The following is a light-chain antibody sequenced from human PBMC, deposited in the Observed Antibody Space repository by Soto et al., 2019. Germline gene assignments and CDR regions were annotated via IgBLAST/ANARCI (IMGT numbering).Light chain of an antibody. CDR2: TVS. CDR3: MQGTHWPPYT. Sequence: DVVMTQSPLSLPVTLGQPASISCRSSESLVYSNGETYLDWFQQRPGQSPRRLIYTVSNRDSGVPDRCSGSGSGTDFTLKISRVEAEDVGIYYCMQGTHWPPYTFGQGTRLEIK. V-gene: IGKV2-30*01. J-gene: IGKJ2*01. CDR1: ESLVYSNGETY.